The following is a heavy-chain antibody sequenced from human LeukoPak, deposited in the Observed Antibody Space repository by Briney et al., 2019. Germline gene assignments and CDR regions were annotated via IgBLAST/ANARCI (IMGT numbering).Heavy chain of an antibody. V-gene: IGHV1-2*02. J-gene: IGHJ4*02. CDR2: INPNGGGT. D-gene: IGHD7-27*01. CDR1: GYTFTSYG. CDR3: ARGGRSELGACDY. Sequence: SVKVSCKASGYTFTSYGISWVRQAPGQGLEWMGWINPNGGGTNYAQRFQGRVTLTRDMSISTAYMELSGLTVDDTAVYYCARGGRSELGACDYWGQGTLVTASS.